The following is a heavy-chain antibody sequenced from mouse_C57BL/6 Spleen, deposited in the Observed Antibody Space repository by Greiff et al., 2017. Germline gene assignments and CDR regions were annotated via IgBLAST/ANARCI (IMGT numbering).Heavy chain of an antibody. V-gene: IGHV5-9*01. CDR3: ARHYGNDDAMDY. Sequence: EVKLMESGGGLVKPGGSLKLSCAASGFTFSSYTMSWVRQTPEKRLEWVATISGGGGNTYYPDRVKGRFTISRDTAKNTLYLQMSSLRSEDTALYYCARHYGNDDAMDYWGQGTSVTVSS. CDR1: GFTFSSYT. CDR2: ISGGGGNT. D-gene: IGHD2-2*01. J-gene: IGHJ4*01.